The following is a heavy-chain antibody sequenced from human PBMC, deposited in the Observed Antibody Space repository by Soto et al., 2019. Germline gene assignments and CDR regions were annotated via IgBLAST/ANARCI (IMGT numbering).Heavy chain of an antibody. CDR2: ISSSSSYI. D-gene: IGHD1-26*01. CDR1: GFTFSSYS. V-gene: IGHV3-21*01. J-gene: IGHJ4*02. Sequence: PGGSLRLSCAASGFTFSSYSMNWVRQAPGKGLEWVSSISSSSSYIYYADSVKGRFTISRDNAKNSLYLQMNSLRAEDTAVYYCARGNSGSYLFPVFGGFDYWGQGTLVTVSS. CDR3: ARGNSGSYLFPVFGGFDY.